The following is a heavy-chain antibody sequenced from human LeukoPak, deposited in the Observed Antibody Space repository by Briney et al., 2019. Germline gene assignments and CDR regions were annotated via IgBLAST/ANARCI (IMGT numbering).Heavy chain of an antibody. V-gene: IGHV4-34*01. Sequence: NASETLSLTCAVYGGSFSGYYWNWIRQPPGKGLEWIGEINHSGSTNHNPSLKSRVTISVDTSKNQFSLKLSSVTAADTAVYYCARGLYYYDSRGYPSPTGEDYWGQGTLVTVSS. J-gene: IGHJ4*02. CDR3: ARGLYYYDSRGYPSPTGEDY. CDR1: GGSFSGYY. CDR2: INHSGST. D-gene: IGHD3-22*01.